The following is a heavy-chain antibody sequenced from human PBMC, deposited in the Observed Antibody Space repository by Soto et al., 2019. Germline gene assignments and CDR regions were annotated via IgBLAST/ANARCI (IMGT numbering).Heavy chain of an antibody. CDR1: GFTFSSYW. Sequence: EVQLLESGGGLVQPGGSLRLSCVASGFTFSSYWMHWVRQAPGKGLVWVSSISNDGSSTSYADPVKGRFTISRDNAKNTLYLQMNSPRAEDTAVYYCAGFPNKSPQNWGQGTLVIVSP. V-gene: IGHV3-74*01. J-gene: IGHJ1*01. CDR3: AGFPNKSPQN. CDR2: ISNDGSST.